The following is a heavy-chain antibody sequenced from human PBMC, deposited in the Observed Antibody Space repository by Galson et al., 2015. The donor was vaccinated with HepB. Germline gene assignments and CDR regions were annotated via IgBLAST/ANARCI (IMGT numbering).Heavy chain of an antibody. D-gene: IGHD3-22*01. CDR2: IYPGDSDT. CDR1: GYSFTSYW. J-gene: IGHJ6*02. Sequence: EVKKPGESLKISCKGSGYSFTSYWIGWVRQMPGKGLEWMGIIYPGDSDTRYSPSFQGQVTISADKSISTAYLQWSSLKASDTAMYYCARVGADYDSSGYYYDYYYYGMDVWGQGTTVTVSS. V-gene: IGHV5-51*01. CDR3: ARVGADYDSSGYYYDYYYYGMDV.